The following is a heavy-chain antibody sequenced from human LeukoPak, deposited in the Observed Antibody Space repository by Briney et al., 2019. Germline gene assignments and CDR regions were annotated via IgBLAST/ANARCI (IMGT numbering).Heavy chain of an antibody. CDR3: ARGDGGFTGYSSGWYGGYFDY. Sequence: ASVKVSCKASGYTFTSYGISWVRQAPGQGLEWMGWISAYNGNTNYAQKLQGRVTMTTDTSTSTAYMELRSLRSDDTAVYYCARGDGGFTGYSSGWYGGYFDYWGQGTLVTVSS. D-gene: IGHD6-19*01. V-gene: IGHV1-18*01. CDR1: GYTFTSYG. J-gene: IGHJ4*02. CDR2: ISAYNGNT.